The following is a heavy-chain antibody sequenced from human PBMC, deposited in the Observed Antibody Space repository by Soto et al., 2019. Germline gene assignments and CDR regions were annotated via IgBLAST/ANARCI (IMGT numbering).Heavy chain of an antibody. Sequence: GGSLRLSCAASGFTFSSYAMSWVRQAPGKGLEWVSAISGSGGSTYYADSVKGRFTISRDNSKNTLYLQMNSLRAEDTAVYYCAKEVRASGIAVAGIFDYWGQGTLVTVSS. V-gene: IGHV3-23*01. CDR3: AKEVRASGIAVAGIFDY. CDR1: GFTFSSYA. J-gene: IGHJ4*02. D-gene: IGHD6-19*01. CDR2: ISGSGGST.